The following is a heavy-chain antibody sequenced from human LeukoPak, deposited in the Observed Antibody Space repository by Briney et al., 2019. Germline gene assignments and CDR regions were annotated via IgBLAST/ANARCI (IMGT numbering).Heavy chain of an antibody. Sequence: SETLSLTCTVSGGSISSGGYYWSWIRQHPGKGLEWIGYIYYSGSTYYNPSLKSRVTISVDTSKNQFSLKLSSVTAADTAVHYCARTHRALAIDYWGQGTLVTVSS. J-gene: IGHJ4*02. CDR1: GGSISSGGYY. D-gene: IGHD3-10*01. V-gene: IGHV4-31*03. CDR2: IYYSGST. CDR3: ARTHRALAIDY.